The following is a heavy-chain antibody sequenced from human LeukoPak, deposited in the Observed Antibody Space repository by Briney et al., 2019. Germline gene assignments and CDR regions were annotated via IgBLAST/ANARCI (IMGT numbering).Heavy chain of an antibody. CDR3: ARDYAGSPDY. CDR2: INGDGSIT. J-gene: IGHJ4*02. Sequence: GGSLRLSCTASGFTFGTYWINWVRQSPGKGLVWVALINGDGSITTHADSVKGRFTISRDNAKNTAYLQMNSLRDEDTAVYFCARDYAGSPDYWGQGTLVTVSA. V-gene: IGHV3-74*03. D-gene: IGHD3-10*01. CDR1: GFTFGTYW.